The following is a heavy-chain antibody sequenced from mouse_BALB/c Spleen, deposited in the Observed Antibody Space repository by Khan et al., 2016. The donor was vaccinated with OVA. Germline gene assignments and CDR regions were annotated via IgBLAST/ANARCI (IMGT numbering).Heavy chain of an antibody. CDR3: ARGRAY. V-gene: IGHV3-2*02. Sequence: EGQLQESGPGLVKPSQSLSLTCTVTGYSITSDYAWNWIRQFPGNKLEWMGYIHYSGSTSYIPSLKSRISITRATSTNQFFLHLNSVTSEDTAKYYCARGRAYWGQGTLVTVSA. CDR1: GYSITSDYA. D-gene: IGHD3-3*01. CDR2: IHYSGST. J-gene: IGHJ3*01.